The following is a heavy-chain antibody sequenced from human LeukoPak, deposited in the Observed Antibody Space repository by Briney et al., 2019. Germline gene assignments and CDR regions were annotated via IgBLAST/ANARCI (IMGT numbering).Heavy chain of an antibody. CDR1: GYTLTELS. D-gene: IGHD2-2*01. J-gene: IGHJ4*02. Sequence: GASVKVSCKVSGYTLTELSMHWVRQAPGKGLEWMGGFDPEDGETIYAQKFQGRVTMTEDTSTDTAYMELSSLRSEDTAVYYCATGLLSSTSCYHDYWGQGTLVTVSS. CDR3: ATGLLSSTSCYHDY. V-gene: IGHV1-24*01. CDR2: FDPEDGET.